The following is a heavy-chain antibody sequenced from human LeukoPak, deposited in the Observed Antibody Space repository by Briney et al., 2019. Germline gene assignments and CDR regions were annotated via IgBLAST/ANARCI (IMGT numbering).Heavy chain of an antibody. D-gene: IGHD1-1*01. J-gene: IGHJ6*02. CDR3: ATGGMERQAYYGMDV. CDR2: FDPEDGET. Sequence: ASVKVSCKVSGYTXTELSMHWVRQAPGKGLEWMGGFDPEDGETIYAQKFQGRVTMTEDTSTDTAYMELSSLRSEDTAVYYCATGGMERQAYYGMDVWGQGTTVTVSS. CDR1: GYTXTELS. V-gene: IGHV1-24*01.